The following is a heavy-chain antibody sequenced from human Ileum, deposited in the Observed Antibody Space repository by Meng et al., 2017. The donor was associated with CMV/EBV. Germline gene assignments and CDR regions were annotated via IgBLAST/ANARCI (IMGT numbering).Heavy chain of an antibody. J-gene: IGHJ5*02. Sequence: GGSLRLSCKASGYIFTSFWIGWVRQMPGKGLVWMGIINADDSDTRYSPSIQGHVTISVDKFINTAYLQWSSLKASDTAMYYCARRSRAFCAVGNCYTYNWFDPWGQGTLVTVSS. D-gene: IGHD2-15*01. V-gene: IGHV5-51*01. CDR1: GYIFTSFW. CDR2: INADDSDT. CDR3: ARRSRAFCAVGNCYTYNWFDP.